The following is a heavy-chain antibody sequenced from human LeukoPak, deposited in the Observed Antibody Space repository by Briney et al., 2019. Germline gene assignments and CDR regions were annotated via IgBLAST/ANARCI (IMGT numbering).Heavy chain of an antibody. CDR2: IYYSGST. CDR1: GGSISSYY. D-gene: IGHD4-17*01. J-gene: IGHJ4*02. V-gene: IGHV4-59*01. Sequence: PSETQSLTCTVSGGSISSYYWSWIRQPPGKGLEWIGYIYYSGSTNYNPSLKSRVTISVDTSKNQFSLKLSSVTAADTAVYYCARVFGRDYGDFRFDYWGQGTLVTVSS. CDR3: ARVFGRDYGDFRFDY.